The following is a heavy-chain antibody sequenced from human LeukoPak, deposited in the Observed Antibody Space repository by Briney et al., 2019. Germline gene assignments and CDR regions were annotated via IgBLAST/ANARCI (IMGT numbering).Heavy chain of an antibody. CDR3: ATHNYDFWSGYSNWFDP. D-gene: IGHD3-3*01. J-gene: IGHJ5*02. CDR1: GGSISSYY. CDR2: IYYSGST. V-gene: IGHV4-59*01. Sequence: SETLSLTCTVSGGSISSYYWSWIRQPPGKGLEWIGYIYYSGSTNYNPSLKSRVTISVDTSKNQFSLKLSSVTAADTAVYYCATHNYDFWSGYSNWFDPWGQGTLATVSS.